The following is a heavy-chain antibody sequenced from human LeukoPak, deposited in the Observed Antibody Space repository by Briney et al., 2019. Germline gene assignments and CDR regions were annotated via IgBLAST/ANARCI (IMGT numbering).Heavy chain of an antibody. Sequence: SETQSLTCAVSGYSISSGYYWGWIRQPPGKGLEWIGSIYHSGSTYYNPSLKSRVTISLDTSKNQFSLKLSSVTAADTAVYYCARGVVVVPAARPAFFDYWGQGTLVTVSS. CDR3: ARGVVVVPAARPAFFDY. V-gene: IGHV4-38-2*01. D-gene: IGHD2-2*01. CDR1: GYSISSGYY. J-gene: IGHJ4*02. CDR2: IYHSGST.